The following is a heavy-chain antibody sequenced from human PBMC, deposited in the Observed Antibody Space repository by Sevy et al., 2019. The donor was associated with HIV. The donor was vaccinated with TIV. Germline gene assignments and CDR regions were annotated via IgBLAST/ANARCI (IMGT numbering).Heavy chain of an antibody. Sequence: ASVKISCKTAGYTFNNYYIHWVRQAPGQGLEWMGVINPSSSSTYYAQKFQGRVTMTRDTLTRTIYMELSSLRSDDTAVYYCARGDGTGRCIDYWGQGTLVTVSS. CDR3: ARGDGTGRCIDY. CDR2: INPSSSST. D-gene: IGHD2-8*02. J-gene: IGHJ4*02. V-gene: IGHV1-46*02. CDR1: GYTFNNYY.